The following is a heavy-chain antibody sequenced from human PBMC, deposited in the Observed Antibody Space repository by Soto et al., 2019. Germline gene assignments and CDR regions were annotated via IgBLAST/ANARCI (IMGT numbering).Heavy chain of an antibody. CDR1: GGSISSYY. V-gene: IGHV4-59*01. D-gene: IGHD5-12*01. CDR2: IYYSGST. CDR3: ARGDNSGYDYYYYYMDV. Sequence: SETLSLTCTVSGGSISSYYWSWIRQPPGKGLEWIGYIYYSGSTNYNPSLKSRVTISVDTSKNQFSLKLSSVTAADTAVYYCARGDNSGYDYYYYYMDVWGKGTTVTVSS. J-gene: IGHJ6*03.